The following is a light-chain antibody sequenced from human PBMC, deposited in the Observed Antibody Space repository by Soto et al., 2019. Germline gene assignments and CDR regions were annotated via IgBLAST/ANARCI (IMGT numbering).Light chain of an antibody. J-gene: IGLJ2*01. CDR3: QSYDISLSAVV. CDR1: SSNIGTGYD. V-gene: IGLV1-40*01. Sequence: QAVVTQPPSVSGAPGQRVTISCTGTSSNIGTGYDVHWYRQFPGTAPKLLIYDDTYRPSGVPDRFSGSKSGTSASLAITGLQAEDEADYYCQSYDISLSAVVFGGGTKLTVL. CDR2: DDT.